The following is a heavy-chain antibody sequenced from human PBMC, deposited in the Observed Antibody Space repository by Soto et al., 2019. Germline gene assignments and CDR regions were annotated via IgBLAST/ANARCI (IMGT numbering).Heavy chain of an antibody. V-gene: IGHV2-5*02. CDR2: TQWDDDD. J-gene: IGHJ6*02. CDR1: GFSISTSGVG. CDR3: AHSEEDLNGEEYYYCFYGMDV. Sequence: QITLKESGPTLVKPTQTLTLTCTFSGFSISTSGVGVAWIRQPPGKALEWLALTQWDDDDRYSPSLKSRLTITKDTAKNQVVLRMTNMDPVDTGTYYCAHSEEDLNGEEYYYCFYGMDVWGQGTTVTVSS. D-gene: IGHD2-8*01.